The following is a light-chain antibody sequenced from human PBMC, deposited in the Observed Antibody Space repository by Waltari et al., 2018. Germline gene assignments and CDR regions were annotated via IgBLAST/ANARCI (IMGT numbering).Light chain of an antibody. Sequence: DIVMTQSPDSLAVSLGERATINCKSCQIVLYSPNNKNYLAWYQQKPGQPPKLLIYWASTRESGVPDRFSGSGSGTDFTLTISSLQAEDVAVYYCQQYYSTPRTFGQGTKVEIK. CDR1: QIVLYSPNNKNY. CDR2: WAS. CDR3: QQYYSTPRT. J-gene: IGKJ1*01. V-gene: IGKV4-1*01.